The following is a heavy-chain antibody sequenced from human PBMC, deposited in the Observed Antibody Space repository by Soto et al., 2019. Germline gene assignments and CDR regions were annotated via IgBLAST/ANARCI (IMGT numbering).Heavy chain of an antibody. Sequence: GGSLRLSCAASGFTFSSYAMSWVRQAPGKGLEWVSAISGSGGSTYYADSVKGRFTISRDNSKNTLYLQMNSLRAEDTAVYYCAKRHLSYCSGGTCYIDFWGQGTLVTAPQ. CDR3: AKRHLSYCSGGTCYIDF. CDR1: GFTFSSYA. D-gene: IGHD2-15*01. J-gene: IGHJ4*02. CDR2: ISGSGGST. V-gene: IGHV3-23*01.